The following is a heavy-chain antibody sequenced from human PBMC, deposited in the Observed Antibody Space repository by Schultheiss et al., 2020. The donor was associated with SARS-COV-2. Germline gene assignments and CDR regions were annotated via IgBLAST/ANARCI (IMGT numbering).Heavy chain of an antibody. D-gene: IGHD3-22*01. V-gene: IGHV4-30-4*01. Sequence: SQTLSLTCTVSGGAINNSDSSWSWIRQPPGKGLEWIGYIYYSGSTYYNPSLKSRVTISVDTSKNQFSLKLSSVTAADTAVYYCASNEYDSSGQALHWGQGTLVTVAS. CDR1: GGAINNSDSS. J-gene: IGHJ4*02. CDR3: ASNEYDSSGQALH. CDR2: IYYSGST.